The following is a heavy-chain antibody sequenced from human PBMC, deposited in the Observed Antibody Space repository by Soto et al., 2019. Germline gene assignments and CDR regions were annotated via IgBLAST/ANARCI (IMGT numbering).Heavy chain of an antibody. CDR2: IWYDGSKK. CDR3: ARAPFTIYDTSGYYDY. CDR1: GFTFSSSG. J-gene: IGHJ4*02. V-gene: IGHV3-33*01. Sequence: PGGSLRFSCAASGFTFSSSGMHWVRQAPGKGLEWVAIIWYDGSKKYYADSVKGRFTISRDNSKNTVYLQMNSLRAEDTAVYYCARAPFTIYDTSGYYDYWGQGTLVTVSS. D-gene: IGHD3-22*01.